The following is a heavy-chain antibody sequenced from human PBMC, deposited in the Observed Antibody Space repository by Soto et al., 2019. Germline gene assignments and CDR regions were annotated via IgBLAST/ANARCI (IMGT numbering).Heavy chain of an antibody. J-gene: IGHJ3*02. CDR3: ARDAVYNWSDAFDI. Sequence: PGGSLRLSCAASGFTFSSYAMHWVRQAPGKGLEWVALISYDGSNKYYADSVKGRFTISRDSSKNTLYLQMNSLRAEDTAVYYCARDAVYNWSDAFDIWGQGTMVTVSS. D-gene: IGHD1-1*01. CDR1: GFTFSSYA. CDR2: ISYDGSNK. V-gene: IGHV3-30-3*01.